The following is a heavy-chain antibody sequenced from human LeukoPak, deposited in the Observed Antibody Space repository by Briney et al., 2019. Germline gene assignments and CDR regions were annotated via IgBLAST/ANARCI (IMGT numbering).Heavy chain of an antibody. CDR1: GGSISSYY. Sequence: SETLSLTCTVSGGSISSYYWSWIRQPPGKGLEWIGYIYYSGSTNYNPSLKSRVTISVDTSKNQFSLKLSSVTAADTAVYYCARDRYGDYFDYWGQGTLVTVSS. D-gene: IGHD4/OR15-4a*01. CDR2: IYYSGST. CDR3: ARDRYGDYFDY. J-gene: IGHJ4*02. V-gene: IGHV4-59*01.